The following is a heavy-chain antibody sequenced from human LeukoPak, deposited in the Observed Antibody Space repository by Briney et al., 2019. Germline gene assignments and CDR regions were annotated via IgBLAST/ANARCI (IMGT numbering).Heavy chain of an antibody. Sequence: GGSLRLSCAASGFTFSDYYMSWIRQAPGKGLEWVSYISSSGSTIYYADSVKGRFTISRDNAKNSLYLQMNSLRDEDTAVYYCAREYGDSHYYYGMDVWGQGTTVTVSS. V-gene: IGHV3-11*04. J-gene: IGHJ6*02. CDR3: AREYGDSHYYYGMDV. CDR2: ISSSGSTI. D-gene: IGHD4-17*01. CDR1: GFTFSDYY.